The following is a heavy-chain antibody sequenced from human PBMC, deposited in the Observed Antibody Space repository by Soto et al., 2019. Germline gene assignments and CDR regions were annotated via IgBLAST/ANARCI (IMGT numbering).Heavy chain of an antibody. V-gene: IGHV4-39*01. D-gene: IGHD6-19*01. Sequence: QLQLQESGPGLVKPSETLSLTCTVSGGSISSSSYYWGWIRQPPGKGLEWIGSIYYSGSTYYNPSLKSRVTISVDTSKNQFSLKLSSVTAADTAVYYCARLGSDSSGWYGFDYYYYGMDVWGQGTTVTVSS. J-gene: IGHJ6*02. CDR3: ARLGSDSSGWYGFDYYYYGMDV. CDR1: GGSISSSSYY. CDR2: IYYSGST.